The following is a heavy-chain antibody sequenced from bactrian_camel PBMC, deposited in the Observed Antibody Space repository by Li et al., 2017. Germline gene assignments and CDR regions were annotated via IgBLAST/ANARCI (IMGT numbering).Heavy chain of an antibody. CDR2: TYIGGGAS. D-gene: IGHD5*01. J-gene: IGHJ6*01. Sequence: HVQLVESGGGSVQAGGSLKLSCQNSGVSIRNSCVGWFRQAPGKEREGVATTYIGGGASYYDDSVKDRFTISQDKAKDTVYLQMNSLKSEDTAMYYCAAGRADGWPLAASLYNTWGQGTQVTVS. V-gene: IGHV3S54*01. CDR3: AAGRADGWPLAASLYNT. CDR1: GVSIRNSC.